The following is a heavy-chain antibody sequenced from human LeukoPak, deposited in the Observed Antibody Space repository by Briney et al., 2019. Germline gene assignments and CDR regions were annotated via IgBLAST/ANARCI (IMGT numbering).Heavy chain of an antibody. CDR2: ISSSSSYI. CDR1: GFTFSSYS. V-gene: IGHV3-21*01. D-gene: IGHD6-19*01. CDR3: ARADYSSGWLYPSYYMSMDV. J-gene: IGHJ6*03. Sequence: GGSLRLSCAASGFTFSSYSMNWVRQAPGKGLECVSSISSSSSYIYYADSVKGRFTISRDNAKNSLYLQMNSLRAEDTAVYYCARADYSSGWLYPSYYMSMDVWGKGTTVTVSS.